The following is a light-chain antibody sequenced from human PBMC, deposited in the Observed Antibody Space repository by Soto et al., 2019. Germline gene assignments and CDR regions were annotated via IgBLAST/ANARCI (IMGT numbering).Light chain of an antibody. CDR3: QQFSSYPLT. CDR1: HTISSSY. J-gene: IGKJ4*01. V-gene: IGKV3-20*01. Sequence: ENVLTQSPGTLSFSTGQRSTLSFRSSHTISSSYLAWYQQKPGQAPRLLIYDASNRATGIPDRFSGGGSGTDFTLTISRLEPEDFAVYYCQQFSSYPLTFGGGTKVDIK. CDR2: DAS.